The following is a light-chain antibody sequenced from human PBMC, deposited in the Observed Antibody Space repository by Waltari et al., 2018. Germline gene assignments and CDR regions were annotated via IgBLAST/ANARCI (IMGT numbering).Light chain of an antibody. CDR2: GAS. Sequence: EIVMTQSPATLSLSPGERATLSCRASQSVSSSLAWYQQKPGQAPRLLIYGASSRATGIPDRFSGSGSGTDFTPTISSLEPEDVGVYYCLQRSNWPWTFGQGTKVEIK. V-gene: IGKV3D-15*01. CDR3: LQRSNWPWT. J-gene: IGKJ1*01. CDR1: QSVSSS.